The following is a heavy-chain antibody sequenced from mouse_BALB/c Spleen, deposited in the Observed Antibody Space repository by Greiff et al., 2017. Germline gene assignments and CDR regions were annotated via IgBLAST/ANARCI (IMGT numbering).Heavy chain of an antibody. CDR2: IDPANGNT. Sequence: EVQLQQSGAELVKPGASVKLSCTASGFNIKDTYMHWVKQRPEQGLEWIGRIDPANGNTKYDPKFQGKATITADTSSNTAYLQRSSLTSEDTAVYYCAGGYAMDYWGQGTSVTVSS. CDR1: GFNIKDTY. CDR3: AGGYAMDY. V-gene: IGHV14-3*02. J-gene: IGHJ4*01.